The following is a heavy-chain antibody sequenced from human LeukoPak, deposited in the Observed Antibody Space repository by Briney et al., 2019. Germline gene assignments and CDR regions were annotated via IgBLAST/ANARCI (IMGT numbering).Heavy chain of an antibody. Sequence: ASVKVSCKVSGYTLTELSMHWVRQAPGKGLEWMGGFDPEDGETIYAQKFQGRVTMTEDTSTDTAYMELSSLRSEDTAVYYCATQVYSSWYYKYWGQGTLVTVSS. D-gene: IGHD6-13*01. V-gene: IGHV1-24*01. CDR3: ATQVYSSWYYKY. CDR2: FDPEDGET. J-gene: IGHJ4*02. CDR1: GYTLTELS.